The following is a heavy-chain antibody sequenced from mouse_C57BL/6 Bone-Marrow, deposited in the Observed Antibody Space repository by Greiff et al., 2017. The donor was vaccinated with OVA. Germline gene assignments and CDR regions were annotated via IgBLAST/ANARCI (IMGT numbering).Heavy chain of an antibody. V-gene: IGHV3-6*01. CDR2: ISYDGSN. J-gene: IGHJ3*01. Sequence: EVKLQESGPGLVKPSQSLSLTCSVTGYSITSGYYWNWIRQFPGNKLEWMGYISYDGSNNYNPSLKNRISITRDTSKNQFFLKLNSVTTEDTATYYCARDPRAYWGQVTLVTVSA. CDR1: GYSITSGYY. CDR3: ARDPRAY.